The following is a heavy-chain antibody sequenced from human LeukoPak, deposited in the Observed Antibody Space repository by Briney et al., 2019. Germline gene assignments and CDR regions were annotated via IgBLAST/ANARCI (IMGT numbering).Heavy chain of an antibody. CDR2: IKGDGTEI. J-gene: IGHJ4*02. V-gene: IGHV3-7*01. CDR3: ARDWSDLYGSGRPIDC. CDR1: GFTFRGFC. D-gene: IGHD3-10*01. Sequence: QPGGSLRLSCAPSGFTFRGFCMSWVPQAPGKGLEWVANIKGDGTEIHYVDSVKGRFTISRDNAKNSLSLQMNSLRAEDSGVYYCARDWSDLYGSGRPIDCWGQGTLVTVSS.